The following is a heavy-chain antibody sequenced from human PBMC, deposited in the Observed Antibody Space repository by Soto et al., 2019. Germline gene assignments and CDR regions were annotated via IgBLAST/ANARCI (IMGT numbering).Heavy chain of an antibody. CDR2: INHSGST. Sequence: QVQLQQWGAGLLKPSETLSLTCAVYGGSFSGYYWSWIRQPPGKGLEWIGEINHSGSTNYNPSLKSRVTISVDTSKNQFSPKLSSVTAADTAVYYCARGWGRDGYRTWGQGTLVTVSS. CDR3: ARGWGRDGYRT. D-gene: IGHD3-16*01. J-gene: IGHJ5*02. CDR1: GGSFSGYY. V-gene: IGHV4-34*01.